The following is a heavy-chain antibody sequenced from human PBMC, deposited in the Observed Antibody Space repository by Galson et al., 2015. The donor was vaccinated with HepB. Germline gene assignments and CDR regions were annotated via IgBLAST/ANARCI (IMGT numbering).Heavy chain of an antibody. CDR1: GYTFTSYD. Sequence: SVKVSCKASGYTFTSYDINWVRQATGQGLEWMGRMNPNSGNTGYAQKFQGRVTMTRNTSISTAYMELSSLRSEDTAVYYCAREGPGCSGGSCYSQSVGGMDVWGQGTTVTVSS. CDR3: AREGPGCSGGSCYSQSVGGMDV. J-gene: IGHJ6*02. CDR2: MNPNSGNT. D-gene: IGHD2-15*01. V-gene: IGHV1-8*01.